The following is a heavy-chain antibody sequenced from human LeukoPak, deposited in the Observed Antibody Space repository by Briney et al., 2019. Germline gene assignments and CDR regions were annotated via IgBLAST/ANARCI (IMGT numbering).Heavy chain of an antibody. V-gene: IGHV3-23*01. CDR2: ISGSGGST. D-gene: IGHD6-13*01. Sequence: PGGSLRLSCAASGFTFSSYAMSWVRQAPGKGLEWVSAISGSGGSTYYADSVKGRFTISRDNSKNTLYLQMNSLRAEDTAVYYCARDGEQFVAAAGPNFFDYWGQGTLVIVSS. J-gene: IGHJ4*02. CDR1: GFTFSSYA. CDR3: ARDGEQFVAAAGPNFFDY.